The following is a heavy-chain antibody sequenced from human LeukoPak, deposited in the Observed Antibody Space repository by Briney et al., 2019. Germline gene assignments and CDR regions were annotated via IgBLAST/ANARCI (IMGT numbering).Heavy chain of an antibody. CDR1: GYTLAELS. CDR3: ATARYGDYVHAFDI. J-gene: IGHJ3*02. CDR2: FDPEDGET. D-gene: IGHD4-17*01. Sequence: ASVKVSCKVSGYTLAELSMHWVRQAPGKGLEWMGGFDPEDGETIYAQKFQGRVTMTEDTSTDTAYMELSSLRSEDTAVYYCATARYGDYVHAFDIWGQGTMVTVSS. V-gene: IGHV1-24*01.